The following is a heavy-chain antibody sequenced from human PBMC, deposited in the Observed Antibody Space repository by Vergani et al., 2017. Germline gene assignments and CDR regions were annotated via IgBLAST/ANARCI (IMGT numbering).Heavy chain of an antibody. V-gene: IGHV1-58*01. CDR3: ARAHTISNPFDY. CDR1: GFTFTSSA. J-gene: IGHJ4*02. Sequence: QMQLVQSGPEVKKPGTSVKVSCKASGFTFTSSAVQWVRQARGQRLEWIGWIVVGSGNTNYAQKFQGRVTITADKSTSTAYMELSSLRSEDTAVYYCARAHTISNPFDYWGQGTLVTVSS. CDR2: IVVGSGNT. D-gene: IGHD4-11*01.